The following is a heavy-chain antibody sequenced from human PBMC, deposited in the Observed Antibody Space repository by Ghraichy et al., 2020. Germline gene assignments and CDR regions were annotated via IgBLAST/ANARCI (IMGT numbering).Heavy chain of an antibody. D-gene: IGHD2-2*01. CDR2: ISAYNGNT. V-gene: IGHV1-18*01. J-gene: IGHJ6*02. CDR1: GYTFTSYG. CDR3: ARDVGSTSSYYYYYYGMDV. Sequence: ASVKVSCKASGYTFTSYGISWERQAPGQGLEWMGWISAYNGNTNYAQKLQGRVTMTTDTSTSTAYMELRSLRSDDTAVYYCARDVGSTSSYYYYYYGMDVWGQGTTVTVSS.